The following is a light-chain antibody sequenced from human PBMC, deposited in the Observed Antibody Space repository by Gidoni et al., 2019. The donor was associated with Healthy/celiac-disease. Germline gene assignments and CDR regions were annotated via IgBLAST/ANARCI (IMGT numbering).Light chain of an antibody. CDR1: SSNIGAGYD. V-gene: IGLV1-40*01. CDR3: QSYESSLRKV. CDR2: GNS. J-gene: IGLJ2*01. Sequence: VLTQPPSVSGAPGQRVTIPCTGSSSNIGAGYDVHWYQQLPGTAPKLIIYGNSNRPSGVPDRFSGSKSGTSASLAITGLQAEDEADYYCQSYESSLRKVVGGGTKLTVL.